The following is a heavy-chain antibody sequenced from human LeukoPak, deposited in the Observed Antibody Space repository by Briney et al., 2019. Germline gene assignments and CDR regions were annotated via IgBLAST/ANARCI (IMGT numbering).Heavy chain of an antibody. CDR1: GFTFSGSA. V-gene: IGHV3-73*01. CDR3: ATAAVGTIAVNDY. D-gene: IGHD6-19*01. J-gene: IGHJ4*02. CDR2: IRSKANNYAT. Sequence: GGSLRLSCAASGFTFSGSAMHWVRQASGKGLEWVGRIRSKANNYATAYAESVTGRVTISRDESKNTAYLQMNSLKTEDTAMYYCATAAVGTIAVNDYWGQGTLVTVSS.